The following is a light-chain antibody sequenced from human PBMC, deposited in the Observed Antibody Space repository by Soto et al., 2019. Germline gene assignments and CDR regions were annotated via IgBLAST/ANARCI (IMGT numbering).Light chain of an antibody. CDR3: QQYNNWPPWT. CDR2: DAS. Sequence: IVMTQSPATLSVSPGERATLSCRASQSVSNNLAWYQQKPGQAPRLLIYDASTRATGIPARFSGSGSGTEFTLTTSGLQSEDFAVYYCQQYNNWPPWTFGQGTKVEIK. V-gene: IGKV3-15*01. CDR1: QSVSNN. J-gene: IGKJ1*01.